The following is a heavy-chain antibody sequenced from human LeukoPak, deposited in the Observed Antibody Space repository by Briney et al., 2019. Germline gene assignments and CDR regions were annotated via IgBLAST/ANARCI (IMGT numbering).Heavy chain of an antibody. V-gene: IGHV3-64*01. Sequence: GGSLRLSCAASGFTFTSYALHWVRQAPGKGLEYVSAIGSDGRTTNYANSVKGSFTISRDNSKKTLYLQMGSLRVDDMAVYFCARERAQYYSGATLKDAFDMWGQGTMVTVSS. CDR2: IGSDGRTT. J-gene: IGHJ3*02. CDR3: ARERAQYYSGATLKDAFDM. D-gene: IGHD3-10*01. CDR1: GFTFTSYA.